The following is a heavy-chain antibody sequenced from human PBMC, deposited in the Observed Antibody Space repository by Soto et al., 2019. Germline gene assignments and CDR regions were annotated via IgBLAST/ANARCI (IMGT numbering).Heavy chain of an antibody. V-gene: IGHV4-59*08. D-gene: IGHD3-10*01. CDR3: ARVGRDSDYYGSGSYYRPPYYYYYMDV. CDR2: IYYSGST. CDR1: GGSISSYY. J-gene: IGHJ6*03. Sequence: SETLSLTCTVSGGSISSYYWSWIRQPPGKGLEWIGYIYYSGSTNYNPSLKSRVTISVDTSKNQFSLKLSSVTAADTAVYYCARVGRDSDYYGSGSYYRPPYYYYYMDVWGKGTTVTVSS.